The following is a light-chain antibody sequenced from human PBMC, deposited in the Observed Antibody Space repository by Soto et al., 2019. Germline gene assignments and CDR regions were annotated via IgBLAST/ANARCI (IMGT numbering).Light chain of an antibody. CDR1: QSIGSS. J-gene: IGKJ1*01. CDR2: AAS. V-gene: IGKV1-5*01. Sequence: DIQMTQSPSTLSASVGDRVTITCRASQSIGSSLAWYQQKPGKAPKLLIYAASSLQSGVPSGFSGSGSGTDFTLTINCLQSEDFATYYCQQYYSYPWTFGQGTKVDIK. CDR3: QQYYSYPWT.